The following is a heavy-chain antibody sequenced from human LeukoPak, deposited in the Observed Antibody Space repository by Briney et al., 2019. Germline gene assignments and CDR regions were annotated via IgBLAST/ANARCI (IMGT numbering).Heavy chain of an antibody. D-gene: IGHD5-12*01. Sequence: GGSLRLSCAASGFTFDDYAMHWVRQAPGTGLEWVSGISWNSGSIGYADSVKGRFTISRDNAKNSLYLQMNSLRAEDTALYYCAKDSGYSGYRVWGQGTLVTVSS. CDR3: AKDSGYSGYRV. J-gene: IGHJ4*02. CDR2: ISWNSGSI. V-gene: IGHV3-9*01. CDR1: GFTFDDYA.